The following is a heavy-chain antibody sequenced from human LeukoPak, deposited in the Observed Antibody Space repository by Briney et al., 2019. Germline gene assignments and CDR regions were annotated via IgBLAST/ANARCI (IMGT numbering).Heavy chain of an antibody. D-gene: IGHD2-15*01. CDR3: ARGSSGGRHGMDV. V-gene: IGHV1-69*02. CDR1: AGTFSSYT. Sequence: ASVKVSCTASAGTFSSYTTSWVPQAPAHALAWMGRIIPILGIPNYAQKFQGRVTITADKSTSTDYMELSSLRSEDTAVYYCARGSSGGRHGMDVWGQGTTVTVSS. J-gene: IGHJ6*02. CDR2: IIPILGIP.